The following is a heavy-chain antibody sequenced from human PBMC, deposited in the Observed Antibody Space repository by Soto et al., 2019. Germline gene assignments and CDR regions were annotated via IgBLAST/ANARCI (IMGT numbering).Heavy chain of an antibody. J-gene: IGHJ6*02. CDR1: GFSFSTYS. CDR2: IGRRSDI. CDR3: AREETAWPLAYGLDV. D-gene: IGHD2-21*02. Sequence: GGSLRLSCEASGFSFSTYSMHWVRQAPGKGLEWVSSIGRRSDIYYADSVKGRFTISRDNAKNSVSLQMNSLRDEDTAVYYCAREETAWPLAYGLDVWGQGTTVTSP. V-gene: IGHV3-21*01.